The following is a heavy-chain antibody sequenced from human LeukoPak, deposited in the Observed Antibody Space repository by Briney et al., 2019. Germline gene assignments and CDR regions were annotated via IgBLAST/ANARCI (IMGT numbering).Heavy chain of an antibody. D-gene: IGHD3-3*01. Sequence: KPSETLSLTCAVSGYSISSGYYWGWIRQPPGKGLEWIGSIYHSGSTYYNPSLKSRVTISVDTSKNQFSLKLTSVTAADTAVYYCARHNFWNTGGWFDPWGQGTLVTVSS. CDR1: GYSISSGYY. V-gene: IGHV4-38-2*01. CDR3: ARHNFWNTGGWFDP. CDR2: IYHSGST. J-gene: IGHJ5*02.